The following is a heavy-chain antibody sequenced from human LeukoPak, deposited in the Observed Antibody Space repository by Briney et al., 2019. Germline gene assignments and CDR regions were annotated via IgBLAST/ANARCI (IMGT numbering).Heavy chain of an antibody. CDR3: AKEEGCSYGD. CDR2: ISWDGGST. D-gene: IGHD5-18*01. J-gene: IGHJ4*02. CDR1: GFTFDDYT. V-gene: IGHV3-43*01. Sequence: GGSLRLSCAASGFTFDDYTMHWVRQAPGKGLEWVSLISWDGGSTYYADSVKGRFTISRDNSKNSLYLQMNSLRTEDTALYYCAKEEGCSYGDWGQGTLVTVSS.